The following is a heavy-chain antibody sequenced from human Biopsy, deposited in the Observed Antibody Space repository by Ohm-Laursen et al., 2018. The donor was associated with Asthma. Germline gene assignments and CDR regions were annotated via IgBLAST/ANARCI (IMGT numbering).Heavy chain of an antibody. CDR1: GFSFDDYA. V-gene: IGHV3-9*01. CDR2: ISWNSGTV. D-gene: IGHD3-10*01. Sequence: SLRLSCAAPGFSFDDYAMFWVRQAPGKGLEWVSGISWNSGTVGYADSVKGRFTISRDNAKNSLYLQMNSLGPEDTAVYYCARDMGAGPNQPPSGSGSSHLYGMDVWGQGTTVTVSS. CDR3: ARDMGAGPNQPPSGSGSSHLYGMDV. J-gene: IGHJ6*02.